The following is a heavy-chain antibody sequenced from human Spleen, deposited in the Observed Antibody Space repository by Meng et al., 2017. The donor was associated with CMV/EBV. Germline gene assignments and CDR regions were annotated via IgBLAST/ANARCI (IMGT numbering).Heavy chain of an antibody. CDR1: GYTFTSYG. V-gene: IGHV1-18*01. Sequence: ASVKVSCKASGYTFTSYGISWVRQAPGQGLEWMGWISAYNGNTNYAQKLQGRVTMTTDTSTSTAYMELRSLRSDDTAVYYCARERRDGYNAPWFDPWGQGTLVTVS. J-gene: IGHJ5*02. CDR2: ISAYNGNT. D-gene: IGHD5-24*01. CDR3: ARERRDGYNAPWFDP.